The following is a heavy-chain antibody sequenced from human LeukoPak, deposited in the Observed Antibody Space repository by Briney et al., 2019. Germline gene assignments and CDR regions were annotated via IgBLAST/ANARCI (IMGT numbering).Heavy chain of an antibody. CDR3: AKADIAVFDY. CDR2: IGNSDET. Sequence: GGSLGLSCAASGFFFNTNAMSWVRQAPGMGLEWVAAIGNSDETYYADAVKGRFTISRDGSKNTIYLQMGSLRPEDTAIYFCAKADIAVFDYWGRGTLVTVSS. V-gene: IGHV3-23*01. CDR1: GFFFNTNA. J-gene: IGHJ4*02. D-gene: IGHD6-19*01.